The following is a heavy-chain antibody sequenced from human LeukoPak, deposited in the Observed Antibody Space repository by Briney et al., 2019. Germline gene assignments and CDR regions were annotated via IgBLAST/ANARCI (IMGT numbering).Heavy chain of an antibody. J-gene: IGHJ4*02. CDR1: GFTFSSYG. D-gene: IGHD6-19*01. Sequence: GGSLRLSCVVSGFTFSSYGMLWVRQAPGKGLQWVAFVLYDGGKTYYTDSVKGRFIISRDNSNNTLYLQLNSLRSEDTAVYYCARGSFWQWLVLADYWGQGTLVTVSS. CDR3: ARGSFWQWLVLADY. V-gene: IGHV3-30*02. CDR2: VLYDGGKT.